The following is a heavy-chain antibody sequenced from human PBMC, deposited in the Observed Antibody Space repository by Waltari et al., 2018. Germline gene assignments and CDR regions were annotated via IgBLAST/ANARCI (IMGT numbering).Heavy chain of an antibody. V-gene: IGHV1-24*01. D-gene: IGHD1-26*01. CDR2: FVPEDCET. CDR3: ATVPLSFAYSGSSFSFPFDS. Sequence: QVQLVQSGAEVKKPGASVKVSCKVSGYTLTELSMHWVRQAPGKGLEWMGGFVPEDCETIYAQKFQGRVTMTADTSTDTAYMELSSLRSEDTAVYYCATVPLSFAYSGSSFSFPFDSWGQGTLVTVSS. CDR1: GYTLTELS. J-gene: IGHJ4*02.